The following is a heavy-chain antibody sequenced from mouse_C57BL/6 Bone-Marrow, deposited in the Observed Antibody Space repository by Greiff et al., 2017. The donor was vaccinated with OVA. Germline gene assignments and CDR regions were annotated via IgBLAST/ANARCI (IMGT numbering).Heavy chain of an antibody. J-gene: IGHJ2*01. CDR1: GFSLTSYA. V-gene: IGHV2-9-1*01. Sequence: QVQLQQSGPGLVAPSQSLSITCTVSGFSLTSYAISWVRQPPGKGLEWLGVIWTGGGTNYNSALNSRLSISKDNSKSQVFLKINSQQTNDTARYYCARNKRSDYLDYWGQGTTLTVSS. CDR2: IWTGGGT. CDR3: ARNKRSDYLDY.